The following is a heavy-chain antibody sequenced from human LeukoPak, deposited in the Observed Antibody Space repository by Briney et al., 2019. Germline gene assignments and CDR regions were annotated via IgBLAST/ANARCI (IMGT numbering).Heavy chain of an antibody. CDR1: GFTVSSNY. Sequence: QPGGSLRLSCAASGFTVSSNYMSWVRQAPGKGLEWVSAINGGGDATEYADSVKGRFTISRDNSKNTLYLQMNSLRPDDTAVYYCARCTASCYANAFDVWGQGTLLTVSS. V-gene: IGHV3-53*01. CDR3: ARCTASCYANAFDV. CDR2: INGGGDAT. D-gene: IGHD2-2*01. J-gene: IGHJ3*01.